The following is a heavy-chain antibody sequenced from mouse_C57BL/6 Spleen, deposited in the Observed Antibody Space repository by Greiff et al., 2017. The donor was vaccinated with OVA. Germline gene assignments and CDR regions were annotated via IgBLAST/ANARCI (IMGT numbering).Heavy chain of an antibody. Sequence: EVHLVESAGGLVQPGSSMKLSCTASGFTFSDYYMAWVRQVPEKGLEWVANINYDGSSTYYLDSLKSRFIISRDNAKNILYLQMSSLKSEDTATYYCARDPPYVDYWGQGTSVTVSS. CDR1: GFTFSDYY. CDR2: INYDGSST. D-gene: IGHD2-10*02. V-gene: IGHV5-16*01. CDR3: ARDPPYVDY. J-gene: IGHJ4*01.